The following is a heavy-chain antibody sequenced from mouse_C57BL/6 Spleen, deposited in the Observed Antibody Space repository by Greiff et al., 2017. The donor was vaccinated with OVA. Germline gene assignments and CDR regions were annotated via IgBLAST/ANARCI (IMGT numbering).Heavy chain of an antibody. CDR2: INPSSGYT. Sequence: QVQLKQSGAELARPGASVKMSCKASGYTFTSYTMHWVKQRPGQGLEWIGYINPSSGYTKYNQKFKDKATLTADKSSSTAYMQLSSLTSEDSAVYCCARALTEEAWFAYWGQGTLVTVSA. J-gene: IGHJ3*01. D-gene: IGHD1-1*01. CDR1: GYTFTSYT. CDR3: ARALTEEAWFAY. V-gene: IGHV1-4*01.